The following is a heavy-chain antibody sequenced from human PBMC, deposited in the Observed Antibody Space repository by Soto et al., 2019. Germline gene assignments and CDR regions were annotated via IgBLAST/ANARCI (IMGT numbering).Heavy chain of an antibody. J-gene: IGHJ4*02. V-gene: IGHV3-30-3*01. D-gene: IGHD3-22*01. CDR3: ASGGHHDSSGYYAD. CDR1: GFTFSSYA. CDR2: ISYDGSNK. Sequence: GGSLRLSCAASGFTFSSYAMHWVRQAPGKGLEWVAVISYDGSNKYYADSVKGRFTISRDNSKNTLYLQMNSLRAEDTAVYYCASGGHHDSSGYYADWGQGTLVTVSS.